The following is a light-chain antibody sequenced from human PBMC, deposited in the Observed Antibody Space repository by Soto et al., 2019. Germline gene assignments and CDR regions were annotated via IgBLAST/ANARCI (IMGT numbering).Light chain of an antibody. Sequence: DIQMTQSPSTLSATSGDIVTITCRASQSISSWLAWDQQKPGKAPKLLIYDASNLESGVPSRFSGSGSGTEFTLTISNLQADDNATNYFQQEENYRALVQG. CDR1: QSISSW. CDR2: DAS. V-gene: IGKV1-5*01. J-gene: IGKJ1*01. CDR3: QQEENYRA.